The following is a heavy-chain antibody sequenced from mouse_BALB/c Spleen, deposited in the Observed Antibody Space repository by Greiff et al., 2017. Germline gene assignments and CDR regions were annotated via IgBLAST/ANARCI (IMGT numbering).Heavy chain of an antibody. V-gene: IGHV14-3*02. CDR3: ARDSSAAYAMDY. Sequence: EVKLMESGAELVKPGASVKLSCTASGFNIKDTYMHWVKQRPEQGLEWIGRIDPANGNTKYDPKFQGKATITADTSSNTAYLQLSSLTSEDTAVYYCARDSSAAYAMDYWGQGTSVTVSS. CDR2: IDPANGNT. J-gene: IGHJ4*01. CDR1: GFNIKDTY. D-gene: IGHD3-2*01.